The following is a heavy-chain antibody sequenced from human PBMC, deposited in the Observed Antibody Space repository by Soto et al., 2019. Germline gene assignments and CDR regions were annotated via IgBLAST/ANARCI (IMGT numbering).Heavy chain of an antibody. V-gene: IGHV3-30*18. CDR1: GLTFRSYG. Sequence: QVQLVESGGGVVQPGRSLRLSCAATGLTFRSYGMHWVRQAPGKGLEWVAVISYDGSNTYYADSVKGRFTISRDNSKNMPYLQMNSLRAEDTAVYYCAKESVTGGYDYYYYGMDVWGQGTTVTVSS. D-gene: IGHD5-12*01. CDR2: ISYDGSNT. J-gene: IGHJ6*02. CDR3: AKESVTGGYDYYYYGMDV.